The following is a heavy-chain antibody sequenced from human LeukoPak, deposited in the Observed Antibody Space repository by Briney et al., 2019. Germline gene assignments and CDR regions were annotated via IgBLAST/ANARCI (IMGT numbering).Heavy chain of an antibody. Sequence: SETLSLTCTVSGVSISSSYWSWIRQPPGKGLEWIGYIHYRGNTNYNPSLQSRLTISVDTSKNEFSLRLSSVTAADTAIYYYARDSSLDYWGQGTLVTVSS. V-gene: IGHV4-59*01. CDR2: IHYRGNT. D-gene: IGHD6-6*01. CDR1: GVSISSSY. J-gene: IGHJ4*02. CDR3: ARDSSLDY.